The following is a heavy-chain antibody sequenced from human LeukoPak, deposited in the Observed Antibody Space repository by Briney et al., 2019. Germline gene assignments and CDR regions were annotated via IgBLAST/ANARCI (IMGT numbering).Heavy chain of an antibody. CDR2: IYHSGST. D-gene: IGHD2-21*02. CDR3: ARDIQTAYCGGDCYSLDY. V-gene: IGHV4-38-2*02. Sequence: PSETLSLTCNVSGYSISSGYYWGWIRQPPGKGLQWIGTIYHSGSTYYNPSLKSRVTISVDTSKNQFSLKLSSVTAADTAVYYCARDIQTAYCGGDCYSLDYWGQGTLVTVSS. J-gene: IGHJ4*02. CDR1: GYSISSGYY.